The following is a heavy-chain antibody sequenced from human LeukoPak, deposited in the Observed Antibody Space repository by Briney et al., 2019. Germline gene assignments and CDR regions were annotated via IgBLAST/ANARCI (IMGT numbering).Heavy chain of an antibody. V-gene: IGHV4-59*01. CDR3: ARVDVVRGVIIHYYYYYMDV. CDR2: INYSGST. D-gene: IGHD3-10*01. Sequence: SETLSLTCTVSGGSISSYYWSWIRQPPGKGLEWIGYINYSGSTNYNPSLKSRVTISVDTSKNQFSLKLSSVTAADTAVYYCARVDVVRGVIIHYYYYYMDVWGKGTTVTVSS. J-gene: IGHJ6*03. CDR1: GGSISSYY.